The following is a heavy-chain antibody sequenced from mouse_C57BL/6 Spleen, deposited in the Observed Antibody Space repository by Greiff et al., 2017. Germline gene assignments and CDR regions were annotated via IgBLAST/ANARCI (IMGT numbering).Heavy chain of an antibody. CDR1: GFTFSDYG. J-gene: IGHJ4*01. Sequence: EVMLVESGGGLVKPGGSLKLSCAASGFTFSDYGMHWVRQAPEKGLEWVAYISSGSSTIYYADTVKGRFTIFRDNAKNTLFLQMTSLRSEDTAMYYCARQGDYGSSYAMDYWGQGTSVTVSS. CDR3: ARQGDYGSSYAMDY. V-gene: IGHV5-17*01. D-gene: IGHD1-1*01. CDR2: ISSGSSTI.